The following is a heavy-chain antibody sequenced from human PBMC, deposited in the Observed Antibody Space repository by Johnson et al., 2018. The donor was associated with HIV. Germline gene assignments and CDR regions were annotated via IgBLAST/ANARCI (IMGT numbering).Heavy chain of an antibody. Sequence: MQLVESGGGLVQPGGSLRLSCAASGFTFSNYAMTWVRQVAGKGLEWVSAISSSGGDTYSADSVEGRFSVSRDNSTLYLQMNSLRAEDTAVYYCAKPKSSDKNSGSYVSDAFDIWGQGTLVTVSS. J-gene: IGHJ3*02. CDR1: GFTFSNYA. CDR2: ISSSGGDT. V-gene: IGHV3-23*04. D-gene: IGHD1-26*01. CDR3: AKPKSSDKNSGSYVSDAFDI.